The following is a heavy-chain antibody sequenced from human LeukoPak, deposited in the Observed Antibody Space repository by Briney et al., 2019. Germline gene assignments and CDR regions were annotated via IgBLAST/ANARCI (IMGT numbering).Heavy chain of an antibody. CDR3: ARAGAVGIAVAGHYYFDY. CDR1: GWTFSSYA. D-gene: IGHD6-19*01. J-gene: IGHJ4*02. V-gene: IGHV1-69*04. CDR2: IIPILGIA. Sequence: SVKVSCKASGWTFSSYAISWVRQAPGQGREWMGRIIPILGIANYAQKFQGRVTITADKPTSTAYKELSSLRSEDTAVYYCARAGAVGIAVAGHYYFDYWGQGTLVTVSS.